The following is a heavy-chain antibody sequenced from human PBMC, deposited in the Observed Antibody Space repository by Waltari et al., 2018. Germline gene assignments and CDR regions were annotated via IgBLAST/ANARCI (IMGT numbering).Heavy chain of an antibody. CDR3: ARVWVPIAARPRYYYYGMDV. V-gene: IGHV4-34*01. CDR1: GGSFSGYY. CDR2: INHSGST. Sequence: QVQLQQWGAGLLKPSETLSLTCAVYGGSFSGYYWSWFRQPPGKGLEWIGEINHSGSTNYNPSLKSRVTISVDTSKNQFSLKLSSVTAADTAVYYCARVWVPIAARPRYYYYGMDVWGQGTTVTVSS. J-gene: IGHJ6*02. D-gene: IGHD6-6*01.